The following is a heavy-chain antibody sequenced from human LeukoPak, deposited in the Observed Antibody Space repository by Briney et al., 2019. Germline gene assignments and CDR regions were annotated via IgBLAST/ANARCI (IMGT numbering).Heavy chain of an antibody. D-gene: IGHD3-10*01. CDR1: GYTFTSYY. V-gene: IGHV1-2*02. CDR2: INPNSGGT. Sequence: ASVKVSCKASGYTFTSYYMHWVRQAPGQGLEWMGWINPNSGGTNYAQKFQGRVTMTRDTSISTAYMELSRLRSDDTAVYYCARDPDPYYYGSGSLGRYYYYMDVWGKGTTVTVSS. J-gene: IGHJ6*03. CDR3: ARDPDPYYYGSGSLGRYYYYMDV.